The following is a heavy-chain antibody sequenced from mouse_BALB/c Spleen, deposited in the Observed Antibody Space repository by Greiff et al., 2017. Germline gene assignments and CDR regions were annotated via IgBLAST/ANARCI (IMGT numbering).Heavy chain of an antibody. V-gene: IGHV2-2*02. J-gene: IGHJ1*01. CDR3: ARGGSYWYFDV. Sequence: VQLKESGPGLVQPSQSLSITCTVSGFSLTSYGVHWVRQSPGKGLEWLGVIWSGGSTDYNAAFISRLSISKDNSKSQVFFKMNSLQANDTAIYYCARGGSYWYFDVWGAGTTVTVSS. CDR1: GFSLTSYG. D-gene: IGHD1-1*01. CDR2: IWSGGST.